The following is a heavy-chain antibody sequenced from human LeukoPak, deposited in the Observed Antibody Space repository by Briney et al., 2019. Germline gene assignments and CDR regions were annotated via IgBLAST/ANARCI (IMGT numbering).Heavy chain of an antibody. CDR2: IKKQDGDEK. CDR1: GFTFSSYW. D-gene: IGHD3-16*01. Sequence: GGSLRLSCAASGFTFSSYWMSWVRQAPGKGLEWVANIKKQDGDEKNYVDSVKGRFTISRDNAKNSLYLQTSSLRAEDTAVYYCASGGHLDVWGTGTTVTVSS. J-gene: IGHJ6*04. CDR3: ASGGHLDV. V-gene: IGHV3-7*01.